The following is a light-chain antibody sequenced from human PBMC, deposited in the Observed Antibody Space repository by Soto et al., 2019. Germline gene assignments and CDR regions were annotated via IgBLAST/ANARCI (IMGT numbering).Light chain of an antibody. V-gene: IGKV1-39*01. CDR2: AAS. Sequence: DIQMTQSPSTLSASVGDRVTVTCRASQSINTWLAWYQQKPGKAPKLLIYAASKLQSGVPTRFSGSGAGTDFSLTISSLQPEDFATYYCQQSYSPPPITFGQGTRLEI. CDR1: QSINTW. CDR3: QQSYSPPPIT. J-gene: IGKJ5*01.